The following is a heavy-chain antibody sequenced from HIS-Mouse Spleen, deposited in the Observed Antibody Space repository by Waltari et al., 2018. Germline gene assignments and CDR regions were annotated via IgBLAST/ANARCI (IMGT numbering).Heavy chain of an antibody. CDR2: IYYSGSN. D-gene: IGHD6-13*01. CDR3: AREIPYSSSWYDWYFDL. Sequence: QLQLQESGPGLVKPSETLSLTCTVSGGSISSSSYYWGWIRQPPGKGLEWLGSIYYSGSNYYNPSLKSRVTISVDTSKTQFSLKLSSVTAADTAVYYCAREIPYSSSWYDWYFDLWGRGTLVTVSS. V-gene: IGHV4-39*07. CDR1: GGSISSSSYY. J-gene: IGHJ2*01.